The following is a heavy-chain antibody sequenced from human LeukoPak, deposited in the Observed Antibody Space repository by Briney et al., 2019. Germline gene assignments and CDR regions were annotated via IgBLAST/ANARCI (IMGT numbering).Heavy chain of an antibody. CDR2: IYYSGST. J-gene: IGHJ4*02. CDR1: GGSISNDY. D-gene: IGHD3-22*01. CDR3: ASGKPRGNYDISGFDY. Sequence: PSETLSLTCTVSGGSISNDYWSWIRQPPGKGLEWIGYIYYSGSTNYNPSLKSRVTISIDTSKNQFSLKLSYVTAADTAVYYCASGKPRGNYDISGFDYWGQGTLVTVSS. V-gene: IGHV4-59*01.